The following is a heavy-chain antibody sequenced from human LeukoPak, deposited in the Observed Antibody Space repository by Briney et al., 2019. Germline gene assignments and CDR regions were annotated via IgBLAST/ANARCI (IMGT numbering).Heavy chain of an antibody. V-gene: IGHV4-59*01. Sequence: SETLSLTCSVSGGSINGNYWTWIRQPPGKGLEWIGNIYDEGTTNYNPSPESRLTMSIDTSASHFSLTLRSVTAADTAVYYCARVFRGAVTANWFDLWGQGTLVSVSS. D-gene: IGHD2-21*02. CDR2: IYDEGTT. CDR1: GGSINGNY. CDR3: ARVFRGAVTANWFDL. J-gene: IGHJ5*02.